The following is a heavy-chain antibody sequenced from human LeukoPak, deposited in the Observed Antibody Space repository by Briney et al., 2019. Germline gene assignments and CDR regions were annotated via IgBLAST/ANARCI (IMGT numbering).Heavy chain of an antibody. D-gene: IGHD6-6*01. Sequence: GGSLRLSCAASGFTFDDYAMHWVRQAPGKGLEWVSGISWNSGSIGYADSVKGRFTISRDNAKNSLYLQMNSLRAEDMALYYCAKAYSSSDGDAFDIWGQGTMVTVSS. CDR3: AKAYSSSDGDAFDI. CDR1: GFTFDDYA. J-gene: IGHJ3*02. CDR2: ISWNSGSI. V-gene: IGHV3-9*03.